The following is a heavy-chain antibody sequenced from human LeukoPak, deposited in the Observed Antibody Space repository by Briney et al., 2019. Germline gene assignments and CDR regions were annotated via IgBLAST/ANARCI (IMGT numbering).Heavy chain of an antibody. D-gene: IGHD3-22*01. V-gene: IGHV3-23*01. CDR3: AKDLVSGYYYDSSGYDAFDI. J-gene: IGHJ3*02. CDR2: ISGSGGST. CDR1: GFTFSSYA. Sequence: QSGGSLRLSCAASGFTFSSYAMSWVRQAPGKGLEWVSAISGSGGSTYYADSVKGRFTISRDNSKNTLYLQMNSLRAEDTAVYYCAKDLVSGYYYDSSGYDAFDIWGQGTMVTVSS.